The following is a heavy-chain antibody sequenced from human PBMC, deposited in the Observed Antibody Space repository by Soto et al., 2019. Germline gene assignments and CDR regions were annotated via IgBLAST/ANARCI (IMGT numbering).Heavy chain of an antibody. V-gene: IGHV1-69*12. CDR2: IIPIFGTA. J-gene: IGHJ4*02. D-gene: IGHD6-13*01. CDR1: GGTFSSYA. CDR3: ARDPLRGSSWYG. Sequence: QVQLVQFGAEVKKPGSSVKFSCKASGGTFSSYAISWVRQGPGQGLEWMGGIIPIFGTANYAQKFQGRVTITADESTRTAYMELSSLRSEETAVNYLARDPLRGSSWYGWGQGTLVTVSS.